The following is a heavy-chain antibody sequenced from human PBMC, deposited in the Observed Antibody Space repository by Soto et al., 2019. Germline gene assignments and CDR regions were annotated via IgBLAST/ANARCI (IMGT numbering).Heavy chain of an antibody. CDR1: GGTFSSYA. J-gene: IGHJ5*02. D-gene: IGHD2-2*01. CDR2: IIATFGTA. CDR3: PRALGMVVGPTASNTHHWFDP. Sequence: GASVKGSCKASGGTFSSYAISWVRQAPGQELEWMGGIIATFGTANYAQKFQGRVTITADESTSTAYMELSSLRSEDTARYYCPRALGMVVGPTASNTHHWFDPRGQGTLVTVSS. V-gene: IGHV1-69*13.